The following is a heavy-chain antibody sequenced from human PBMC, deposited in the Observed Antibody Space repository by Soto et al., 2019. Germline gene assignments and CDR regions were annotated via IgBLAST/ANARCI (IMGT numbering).Heavy chain of an antibody. CDR1: GGTFSSYA. J-gene: IGHJ6*02. CDR2: IIPIFGTA. V-gene: IGHV1-69*06. D-gene: IGHD6-6*01. CDR3: AVSSSSYYYYYYGMDV. Sequence: ASVKVSCKASGGTFSSYAISWVRQAPGQGLEWMGGIIPIFGTANYAQKFQGRVTITADKSTSTACMELSSLRSEDTAVYYCAVSSSSYYYYYYGMDVWGQGTTVTVSS.